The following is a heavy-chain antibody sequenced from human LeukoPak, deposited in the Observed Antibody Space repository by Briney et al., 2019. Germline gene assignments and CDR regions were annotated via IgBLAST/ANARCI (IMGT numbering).Heavy chain of an antibody. CDR1: GGSISSSSYY. D-gene: IGHD3-22*01. J-gene: IGHJ4*02. Sequence: MASETLSLTCTVSGGSISSSSYYWGWIRQPPGKGLEWIGSIYYSGSTHYNPSLKSRVTISVDTSKNQFSLKLSSVTAADTAVYYCARRAADSSGYHYYFDYWGQGTLVTVSS. CDR3: ARRAADSSGYHYYFDY. CDR2: IYYSGST. V-gene: IGHV4-39*07.